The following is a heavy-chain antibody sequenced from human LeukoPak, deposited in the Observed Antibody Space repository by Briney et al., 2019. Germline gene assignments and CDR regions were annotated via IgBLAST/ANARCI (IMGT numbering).Heavy chain of an antibody. D-gene: IGHD3-10*01. CDR1: GFSVSRYW. V-gene: IGHV3-23*01. Sequence: GGSLRLSCAASGFSVSRYWMSWVRQAPGKGLEWVSAISGSGGSTYYADSVKGRFTISRDNSKNTLYLQMNSLRAEDTAVYYCAKRGYGSGSYLDYWGQGTLVTVSS. J-gene: IGHJ4*02. CDR3: AKRGYGSGSYLDY. CDR2: ISGSGGST.